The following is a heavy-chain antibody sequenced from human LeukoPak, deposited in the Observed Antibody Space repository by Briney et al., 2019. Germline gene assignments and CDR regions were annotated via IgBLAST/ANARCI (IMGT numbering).Heavy chain of an antibody. D-gene: IGHD1-26*01. CDR2: ISSSSSYI. Sequence: PGGSLRLSCAASGFTFSSYSMNWVRQAPGKGLEWVSSISSSSSYIYYADSVKGRFTISRDNAKNSLYLQMNSLRAEDTAVYYCARLMGATTLYYYGMDVWGQGTTVTVSS. V-gene: IGHV3-21*01. J-gene: IGHJ6*02. CDR3: ARLMGATTLYYYGMDV. CDR1: GFTFSSYS.